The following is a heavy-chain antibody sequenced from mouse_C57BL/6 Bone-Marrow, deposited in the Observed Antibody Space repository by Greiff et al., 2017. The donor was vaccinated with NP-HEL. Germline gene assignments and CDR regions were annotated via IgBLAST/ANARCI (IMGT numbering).Heavy chain of an antibody. CDR2: IYPGSGNT. Sequence: VQLQQSGAELVRPGASVKLSCKASGYTFTDYYINWVKQRPGQGLEWIARIYPGSGNTYYNEKFKGKATLTAEKSSSTAYMQLSSLTSEDSAVYFCARERLRRLAWFAYWGQGTLVTVSA. V-gene: IGHV1-76*01. D-gene: IGHD2-4*01. CDR3: ARERLRRLAWFAY. CDR1: GYTFTDYY. J-gene: IGHJ3*01.